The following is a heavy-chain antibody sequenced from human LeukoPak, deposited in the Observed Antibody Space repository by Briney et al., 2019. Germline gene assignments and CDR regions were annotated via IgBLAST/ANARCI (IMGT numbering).Heavy chain of an antibody. CDR3: ANGGLATVVSPFDY. V-gene: IGHV3-23*01. Sequence: GGSLRLSCAASGFTFSSYAMSWVRQAPGKGLEWVSAISGTGRSTYYADSVKGRFTISRDNSKNTLYLQMNSLRDEDTAVYYCANGGLATVVSPFDYWGQGTLVTVSS. D-gene: IGHD4-23*01. CDR1: GFTFSSYA. CDR2: ISGTGRST. J-gene: IGHJ4*02.